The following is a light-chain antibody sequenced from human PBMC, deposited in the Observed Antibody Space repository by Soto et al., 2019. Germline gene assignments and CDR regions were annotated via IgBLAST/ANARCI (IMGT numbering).Light chain of an antibody. J-gene: IGLJ2*01. Sequence: SSELTQPPSVSVAPGKTARITCGGNNIGSKSGHWYQQKPGQAPVLVIYYDSDRPSGIPERFSGSNSGNTATLTISRVEAGDEADYYCQVWDSSSDLLVFGGGTKLTVL. CDR3: QVWDSSSDLLV. CDR2: YDS. CDR1: NIGSKS. V-gene: IGLV3-21*04.